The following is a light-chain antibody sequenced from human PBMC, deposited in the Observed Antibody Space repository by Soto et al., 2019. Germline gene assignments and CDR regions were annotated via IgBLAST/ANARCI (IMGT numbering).Light chain of an antibody. CDR1: SSDVGGYNY. Sequence: SALTQPASVSGSPGQSITISCTGTSSDVGGYNYVSWYQQHPGKAPKLLIYAVSNRPSGVSNRFSGSKSGNTASLTISGLQAEDEADYYCSSYTSSSTLLVFGGGTKLTVL. J-gene: IGLJ2*01. CDR2: AVS. V-gene: IGLV2-14*01. CDR3: SSYTSSSTLLV.